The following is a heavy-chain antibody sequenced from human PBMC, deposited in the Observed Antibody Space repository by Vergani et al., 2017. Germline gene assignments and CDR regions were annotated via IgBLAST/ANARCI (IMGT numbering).Heavy chain of an antibody. Sequence: EVQLVESGGGLAKRGGSLRLSCAASGFSFGAFSMNWVRQAPGKGLEWVSFVSTGTKSQSYAESVKGRFTISRDSAKNSLYLQMDSLRAEDTAVYYCAREYSSTSGRAFDFWGQGTKVTVSS. J-gene: IGHJ3*01. D-gene: IGHD2-2*01. V-gene: IGHV3-21*05. CDR2: VSTGTKSQ. CDR1: GFSFGAFS. CDR3: AREYSSTSGRAFDF.